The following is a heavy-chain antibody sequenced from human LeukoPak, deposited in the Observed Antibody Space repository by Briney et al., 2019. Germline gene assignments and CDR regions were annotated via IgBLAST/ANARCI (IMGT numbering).Heavy chain of an antibody. CDR2: IYYSGST. V-gene: IGHV4-31*03. CDR1: GGSISSGGYS. Sequence: SETLSLTCTVSGGSISSGGYSWSWIRQHPGKGLEWIGYIYYSGSTYYNPSLKSRVTISVDTSKNQFSLKLSSVTAADTAVYYCARQALAAAGWFDPWGQGTLVTVSS. J-gene: IGHJ5*02. CDR3: ARQALAAAGWFDP. D-gene: IGHD6-25*01.